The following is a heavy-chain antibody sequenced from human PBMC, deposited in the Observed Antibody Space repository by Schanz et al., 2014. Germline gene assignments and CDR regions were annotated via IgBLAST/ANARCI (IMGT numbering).Heavy chain of an antibody. CDR2: MSGSGSTA. V-gene: IGHV3-23*04. CDR3: AKDLYNYGIFDS. CDR1: GFRFDDYA. J-gene: IGHJ5*01. D-gene: IGHD3-16*01. Sequence: EVQLVESGGRLVQPGGSLRLSCVASGFRFDDYAMSWVRQAPGKGLEWVSGMSGSGSTADYADSVKGRFTISRDNSRKTLYLQMNSLRADDTAVYYCAKDLYNYGIFDSWGQGTLVTVSS.